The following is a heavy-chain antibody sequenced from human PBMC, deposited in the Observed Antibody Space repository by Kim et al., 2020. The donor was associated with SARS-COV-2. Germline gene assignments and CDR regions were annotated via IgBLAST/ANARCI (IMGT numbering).Heavy chain of an antibody. CDR1: GFTFSDFH. CDR3: ARTYSSSVGC. V-gene: IGHV3-11*01. CDR2: ISKSGDNK. Sequence: GGSLRLSCAASGFTFSDFHMSWIRQAPGKGLEWISYISKSGDNKYNADSVKGRFTISRDNAKNSLYLQMNSLRAEDTAMYYCARTYSSSVGCWGQGTLVTVSS. D-gene: IGHD6-6*01. J-gene: IGHJ4*02.